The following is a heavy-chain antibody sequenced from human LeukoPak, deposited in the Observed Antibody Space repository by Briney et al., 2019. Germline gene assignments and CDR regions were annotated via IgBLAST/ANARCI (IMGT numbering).Heavy chain of an antibody. J-gene: IGHJ4*02. CDR3: AGVRYSGYGHFDY. D-gene: IGHD5-12*01. V-gene: IGHV1-69*13. CDR1: GGTFSSYA. Sequence: ASVKVSCKASGGTFSSYAISWVRQAPGQGLEWMGGIIPIFGTANYAQKFQGRVTITADESTSTAYMELSSLRSEDTAVYYCAGVRYSGYGHFDYWGQGALVTVSS. CDR2: IIPIFGTA.